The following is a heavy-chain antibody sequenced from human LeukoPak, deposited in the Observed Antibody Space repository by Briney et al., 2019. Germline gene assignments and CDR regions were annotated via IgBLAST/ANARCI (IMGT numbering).Heavy chain of an antibody. CDR3: ARAYGGNPLDYFDY. CDR2: IIPILGIA. V-gene: IGHV1-69*04. Sequence: GASVKVSCKASGGTFSSYAISWVRQAPGQGLEWTGRIIPILGIANYAQKFQGRVTITADKSTSTAYMELSSLRSEDTAVYYCARAYGGNPLDYFDYWGQGTLVTVSS. CDR1: GGTFSSYA. D-gene: IGHD4-23*01. J-gene: IGHJ4*02.